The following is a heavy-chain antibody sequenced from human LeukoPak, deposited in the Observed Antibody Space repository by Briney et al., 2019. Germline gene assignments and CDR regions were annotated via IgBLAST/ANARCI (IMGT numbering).Heavy chain of an antibody. Sequence: ASVKVSCKVSGYSLTELSMHWVRQAPGKGLEWMGGFDPEDAETIYAQKFRGRVTMIEETSTDTAYMELSSLKSEDTAVYYCATPRDRYFDYWGQGTLVTVSS. CDR3: ATPRDRYFDY. D-gene: IGHD2-15*01. J-gene: IGHJ4*02. V-gene: IGHV1-24*01. CDR1: GYSLTELS. CDR2: FDPEDAET.